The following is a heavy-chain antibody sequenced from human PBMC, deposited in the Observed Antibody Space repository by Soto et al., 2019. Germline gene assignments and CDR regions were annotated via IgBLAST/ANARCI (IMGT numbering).Heavy chain of an antibody. CDR1: GFTFSSYS. J-gene: IGHJ4*02. D-gene: IGHD2-15*01. CDR3: VSEMGRGNNFDY. Sequence: EVQLVESGGGLVKPGGSLRLSCAASGFTFSSYSMNWVRQAPGKGLEWVSSISSSSSYIYYADSVKGRFTISRDNAKNSLYLQMNSLRAEDTAVYYCVSEMGRGNNFDYWGQGTLVTVSS. V-gene: IGHV3-21*01. CDR2: ISSSSSYI.